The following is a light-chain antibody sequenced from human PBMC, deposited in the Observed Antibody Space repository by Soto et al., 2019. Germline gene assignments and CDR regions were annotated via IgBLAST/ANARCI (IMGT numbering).Light chain of an antibody. Sequence: IVLTQSPGTLSLSPGERATLSCRASQSVSSSYLAWYQQKPGQAPRLLIYGASSRATGIPDRFSGSGSGPDFTLTISRLEPEDFAVDYCQQYGSSRITFGQGTRLEIK. CDR3: QQYGSSRIT. CDR2: GAS. V-gene: IGKV3-20*01. CDR1: QSVSSSY. J-gene: IGKJ5*01.